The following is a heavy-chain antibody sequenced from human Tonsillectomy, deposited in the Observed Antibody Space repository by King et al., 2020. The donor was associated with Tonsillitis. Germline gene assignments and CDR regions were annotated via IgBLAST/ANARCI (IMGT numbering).Heavy chain of an antibody. Sequence: TLKESGPALVKPTQTLTLTCTFSGFSLSITAMRVSWIRQPPGKALEWLARIDWDDDKFYSTSLKTRLTISKDTSKNQVVLTMTNMDPVDTATYYCARSYGAYGGYFDFWGQGSLVTVSS. D-gene: IGHD4-17*01. CDR2: IDWDDDK. J-gene: IGHJ4*02. V-gene: IGHV2-70*04. CDR1: GFSLSITAMR. CDR3: ARSYGAYGGYFDF.